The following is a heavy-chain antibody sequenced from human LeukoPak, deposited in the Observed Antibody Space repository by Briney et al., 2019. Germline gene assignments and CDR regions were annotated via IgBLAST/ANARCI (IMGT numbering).Heavy chain of an antibody. Sequence: GGSLRLSCAASGFPFDDYAMDWVRQAPGKGLRWVSLISSDGRDKFFAHSWEGPFTISRDNSTTTLYLQMNSLRAEDTDVYYCAKDATYFYDSSGYYPLLDYWGQGTLVTVSS. CDR2: ISSDGRDK. J-gene: IGHJ4*02. CDR1: GFPFDDYA. V-gene: IGHV3-30*18. D-gene: IGHD3-22*01. CDR3: AKDATYFYDSSGYYPLLDY.